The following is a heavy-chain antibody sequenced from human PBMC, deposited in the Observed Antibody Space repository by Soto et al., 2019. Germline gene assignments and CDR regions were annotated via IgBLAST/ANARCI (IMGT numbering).Heavy chain of an antibody. CDR3: ARLNGYCVSTSCHRYYGMAV. D-gene: IGHD2-2*03. J-gene: IGHJ6*02. V-gene: IGHV4-39*01. CDR1: GGSISSSSYY. CDR2: IYYSGNT. Sequence: PSETLSLTCTVSGGSISSSSYYWGWIRQPPGKGLEWIGSIYYSGNTYYNPSLKSRVTISVDTSMNEFSLRLSSVTAADTAVYYCARLNGYCVSTSCHRYYGMAVWGQGTTVTVSS.